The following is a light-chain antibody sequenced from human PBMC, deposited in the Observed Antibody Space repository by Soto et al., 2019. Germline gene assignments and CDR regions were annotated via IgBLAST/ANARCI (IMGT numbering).Light chain of an antibody. Sequence: EIVLTQSPGTLSLSPGERATLSCRASQSINSRYLAWYQQKPGQAPRLLIYGASSRTTGIPDRFSGSGSGTDFTLTISRLEPEDFAVYYCQQSGSSPGFTFGPGTIVDIK. CDR1: QSINSRY. J-gene: IGKJ3*01. CDR3: QQSGSSPGFT. V-gene: IGKV3-20*01. CDR2: GAS.